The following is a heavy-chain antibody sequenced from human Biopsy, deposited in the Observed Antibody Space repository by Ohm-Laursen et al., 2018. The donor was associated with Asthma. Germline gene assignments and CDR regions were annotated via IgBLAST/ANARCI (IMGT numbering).Heavy chain of an antibody. J-gene: IGHJ4*02. V-gene: IGHV3-30*03. CDR1: GFMFRSFG. D-gene: IGHD3-3*02. CDR3: ARDVDLRSIY. Sequence: SLRLSCSASGFMFRSFGMHWVRQAPGKGLEWVAVISYDGNHKFYEDSVKGRFTISRDNGKNSLYLQMNSLRAEDTAVYYCARDVDLRSIYWGQGTLVTVSS. CDR2: ISYDGNHK.